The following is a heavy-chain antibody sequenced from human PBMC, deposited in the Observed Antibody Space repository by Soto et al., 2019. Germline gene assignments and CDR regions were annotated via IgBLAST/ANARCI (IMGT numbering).Heavy chain of an antibody. CDR3: ARVGYDFWSGYYTSYFDY. Sequence: SETLSLTCAVSGYSISSGYYWGWIRQPPGKGLEWIGSIYHSGSTYYNPSLKSRVTISVDTSKNQFSLKLSSVTAADTAVYYCARVGYDFWSGYYTSYFDYWGHGTLVTVSS. V-gene: IGHV4-38-2*01. CDR1: GYSISSGYY. J-gene: IGHJ4*01. D-gene: IGHD3-3*01. CDR2: IYHSGST.